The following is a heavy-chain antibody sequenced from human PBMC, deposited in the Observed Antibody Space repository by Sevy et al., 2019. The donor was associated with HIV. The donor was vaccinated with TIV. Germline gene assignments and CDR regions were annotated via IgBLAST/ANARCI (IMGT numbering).Heavy chain of an antibody. CDR2: IWYDGSNK. CDR3: ARESIAVAGIGYYFDY. CDR1: GFTFSYAW. Sequence: GGSLRLSCAASGFTFSYAWMSWVRQAPGKGLEWVAVIWYDGSNKEYADSVKGRFTISRDNSKNTLYVQMNSLRAEDTAVYYCARESIAVAGIGYYFDYWGQGTLVTVSS. J-gene: IGHJ4*02. D-gene: IGHD6-19*01. V-gene: IGHV3-33*08.